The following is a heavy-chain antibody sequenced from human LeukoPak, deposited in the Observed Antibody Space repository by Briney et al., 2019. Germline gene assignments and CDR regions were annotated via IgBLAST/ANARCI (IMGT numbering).Heavy chain of an antibody. Sequence: PGGTLRLSCVASGFTFSRHGMNWVRQAPGKGLEWVSSISTSSSYIYYADSVRGRFTSTRDNAKKSLFLQMNSLRAEDTAVYYCARTRSSSSSWYGQFDYWGQGTLVTVSS. J-gene: IGHJ4*02. D-gene: IGHD6-13*01. CDR1: GFTFSRHG. CDR3: ARTRSSSSSWYGQFDY. CDR2: ISTSSSYI. V-gene: IGHV3-21*01.